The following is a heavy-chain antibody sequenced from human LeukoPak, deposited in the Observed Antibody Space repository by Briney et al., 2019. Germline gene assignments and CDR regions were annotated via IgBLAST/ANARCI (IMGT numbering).Heavy chain of an antibody. Sequence: PGGSLRLSCAASGFSFSNYAMSWVRQAPGKGLEGVSGIGGSGSSTYYADSVKGRFTISRDNSKNTLYLQMNSLRAEDTAVYYCAKLWFGELGAVYFDYWGQGTLVTVSS. CDR1: GFSFSNYA. J-gene: IGHJ4*02. V-gene: IGHV3-23*01. CDR2: IGGSGSST. D-gene: IGHD3-10*01. CDR3: AKLWFGELGAVYFDY.